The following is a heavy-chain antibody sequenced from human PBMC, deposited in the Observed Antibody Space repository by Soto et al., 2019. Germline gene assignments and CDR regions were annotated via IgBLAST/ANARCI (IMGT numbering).Heavy chain of an antibody. CDR1: GGSISSSSYY. CDR3: ASLPAYYDFWSGYDLQFDY. J-gene: IGHJ4*02. CDR2: IYYSGST. D-gene: IGHD3-3*01. V-gene: IGHV4-39*01. Sequence: QLQLQESGPGLVKPSETLSLTCTVSGGSISSSSYYWGWIRQPPGKGLEWIGSIYYSGSTYYNPALRGRVTISVDTSKNQFSLKLSSVTAADTAVYYCASLPAYYDFWSGYDLQFDYWGQGTLVTVSS.